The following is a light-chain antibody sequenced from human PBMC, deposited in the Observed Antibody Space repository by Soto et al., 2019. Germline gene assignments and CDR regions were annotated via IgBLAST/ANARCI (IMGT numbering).Light chain of an antibody. Sequence: VLTQSPGSLSLSPGERATVSCRASQTVTSSYLAWYQQRPGRAPQLLIYDAVKRATGISDRFSGSGSGTDFTLTISGLEPEDFAVYYCQQYGSPPLTFGGGTKVEMK. CDR2: DAV. CDR3: QQYGSPPLT. CDR1: QTVTSSY. V-gene: IGKV3-20*01. J-gene: IGKJ4*01.